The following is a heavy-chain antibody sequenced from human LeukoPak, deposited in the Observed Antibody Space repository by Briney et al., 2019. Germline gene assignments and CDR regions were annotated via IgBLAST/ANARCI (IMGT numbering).Heavy chain of an antibody. CDR3: ARVQTPYYGGDEVAY. CDR2: IRYDARNK. D-gene: IGHD2-21*01. Sequence: GGSLRLSCAASGFTLSSYGMHWVRQAPGKGLEWVAFIRYDARNKYYADSVKGRFTISRDNSKNTLYLQMNSLRAEDTAVYYCARVQTPYYGGDEVAYWGQGTLVTVSS. CDR1: GFTLSSYG. J-gene: IGHJ4*02. V-gene: IGHV3-30*02.